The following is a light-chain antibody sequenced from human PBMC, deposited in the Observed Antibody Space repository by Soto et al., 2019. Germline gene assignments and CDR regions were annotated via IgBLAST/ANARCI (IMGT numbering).Light chain of an antibody. CDR2: DAS. CDR3: HQRSNWPLSIT. CDR1: QSGSNY. Sequence: EIVLTQSPATLSLSPGERVTLSCRASQSGSNYLAWYQQKLGRAPRLLIYDASNRATGIPARFSGSGSGTDFTLTISSLEPEDSAVYYCHQRSNWPLSITFGQGTRLEIK. J-gene: IGKJ5*01. V-gene: IGKV3-11*01.